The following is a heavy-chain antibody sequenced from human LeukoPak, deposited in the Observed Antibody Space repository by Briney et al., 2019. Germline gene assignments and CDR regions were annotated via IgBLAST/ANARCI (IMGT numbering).Heavy chain of an antibody. V-gene: IGHV3-23*01. CDR3: AKDSPSVTATPHDY. CDR2: ISSYGGST. J-gene: IGHJ4*02. CDR1: GFTFSDYA. Sequence: GVSLRLSCAASGFTFSDYAMSWVRQAPGKGLDWVSTISSYGGSTYYADSVKGRFTISRDNSKNTLYLQMNSLRAEDTAVYFCAKDSPSVTATPHDYWGQGALVTVSS. D-gene: IGHD2-21*02.